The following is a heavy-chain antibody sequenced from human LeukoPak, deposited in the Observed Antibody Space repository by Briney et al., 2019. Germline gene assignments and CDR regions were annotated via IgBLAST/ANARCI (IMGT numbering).Heavy chain of an antibody. Sequence: TGGSLRLSCAASGFTFSSYAMHWVRHAPGKGLEYVSAISSNGGSAYYANSVKGRFTISRDNSKTTLYLQMGSLRAEDMAVYYCARAVIRAAAGSYYYYYMDVWGKGTTVTVSS. CDR1: GFTFSSYA. D-gene: IGHD6-13*01. CDR2: ISSNGGSA. V-gene: IGHV3-64*01. J-gene: IGHJ6*03. CDR3: ARAVIRAAAGSYYYYYMDV.